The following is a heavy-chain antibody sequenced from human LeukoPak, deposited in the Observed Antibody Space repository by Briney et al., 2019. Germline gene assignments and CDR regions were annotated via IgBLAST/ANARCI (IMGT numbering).Heavy chain of an antibody. D-gene: IGHD2-2*01. CDR1: GGSFSGYY. Sequence: PSETLSLTCAVSGGSFSGYYWSWIRQPPGKGLEWIGEINHSGSTNYNPSLKSRVTISVDTSKNQFSLKLSSVTAADTAVYYCARGKVVPAAPYYMDVWGKGTTVTVSS. V-gene: IGHV4-34*01. CDR3: ARGKVVPAAPYYMDV. CDR2: INHSGST. J-gene: IGHJ6*03.